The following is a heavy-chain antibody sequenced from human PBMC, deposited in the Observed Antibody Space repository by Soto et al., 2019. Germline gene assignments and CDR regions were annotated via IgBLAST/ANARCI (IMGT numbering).Heavy chain of an antibody. V-gene: IGHV5-51*01. Sequence: GESLKISCEGSGYTFTKYAICLVRQMPGKGLEWMGIIYPGESDPRYSPSFHGQVTISADKSINTAYLQWGSLKASDTAISYCARRAFLKEGYSPNYFDYWGKGTLVTSPQ. D-gene: IGHD3-22*01. CDR1: GYTFTKYA. CDR3: ARRAFLKEGYSPNYFDY. J-gene: IGHJ4*02. CDR2: IYPGESDP.